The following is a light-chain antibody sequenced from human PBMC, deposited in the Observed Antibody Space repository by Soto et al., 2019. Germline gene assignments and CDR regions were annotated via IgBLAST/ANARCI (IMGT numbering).Light chain of an antibody. CDR2: KAS. V-gene: IGKV1-5*03. J-gene: IGKJ1*01. CDR3: QQYNSYSRT. Sequence: DIQMTQSLSILSASEGDRVTITCRASQSISSWLAWYQQKPGKAPKLLIYKASSLESGVPSRFSGSGSGTEFTLTISSLQPDDFATYYCQQYNSYSRTFGQGTKVDIK. CDR1: QSISSW.